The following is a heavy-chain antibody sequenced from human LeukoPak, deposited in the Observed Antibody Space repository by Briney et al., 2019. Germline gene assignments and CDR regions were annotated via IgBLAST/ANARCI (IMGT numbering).Heavy chain of an antibody. D-gene: IGHD2-8*01. CDR3: ARHGHCTSGVCYSNYYYYMDV. CDR2: IYPDDSDT. Sequence: HGESLKISCKGSGYSFTSYWIGWVRQMPGKGLEWMGIIYPDDSDTRYSPSFEGQVIISVDKSISTAYLQWSSLKASDTATYYCARHGHCTSGVCYSNYYYYMDVWGKGTTVTVSS. V-gene: IGHV5-51*01. J-gene: IGHJ6*03. CDR1: GYSFTSYW.